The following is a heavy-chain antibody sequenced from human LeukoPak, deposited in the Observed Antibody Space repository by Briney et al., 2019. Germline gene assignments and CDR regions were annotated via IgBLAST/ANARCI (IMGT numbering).Heavy chain of an antibody. CDR2: INPSGGST. Sequence: GASVKVSCKASGYTFTSYYMHWVRQAPGQGLEWMGIINPSGGSTSYAQKFQGRVTMTRDTSTSTVYMELSSLRSEDTAVYYRARGGDSSGWYQWGDDYWGQGTLVTVSS. D-gene: IGHD6-19*01. CDR3: ARGGDSSGWYQWGDDY. V-gene: IGHV1-46*01. J-gene: IGHJ4*02. CDR1: GYTFTSYY.